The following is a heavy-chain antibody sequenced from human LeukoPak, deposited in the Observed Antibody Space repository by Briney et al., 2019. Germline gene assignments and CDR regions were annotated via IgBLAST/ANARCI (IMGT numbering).Heavy chain of an antibody. V-gene: IGHV4-4*09. D-gene: IGHD6-13*01. CDR1: GGSISSYY. CDR2: IYTSGST. CDR3: ARHAAAAAYNWFDP. Sequence: SETLFLTCTVSGGSISSYYWSWIRQPPGKGLEWIGYIYTSGSTNYNPSLKSRVTISVDTSKNQFSLKLSSVTAADTAVYYCARHAAAAAYNWFDPWGQGTLVTVSS. J-gene: IGHJ5*02.